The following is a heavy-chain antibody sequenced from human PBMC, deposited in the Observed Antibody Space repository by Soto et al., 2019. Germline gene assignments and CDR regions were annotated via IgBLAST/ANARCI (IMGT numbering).Heavy chain of an antibody. CDR2: INQSGST. CDR3: ARALGYCSSTSCYSDY. Sequence: QVQLQQWGAGLLKPSETLSLTCAVYGGSFSGYYWSWIRQPPGKGLEWIGEINQSGSTNYNPSLKSRVTISVDTSKNQFSLKLSSVTAADTAVYYCARALGYCSSTSCYSDYWGQGTLVTVSS. J-gene: IGHJ4*02. D-gene: IGHD2-2*01. CDR1: GGSFSGYY. V-gene: IGHV4-34*01.